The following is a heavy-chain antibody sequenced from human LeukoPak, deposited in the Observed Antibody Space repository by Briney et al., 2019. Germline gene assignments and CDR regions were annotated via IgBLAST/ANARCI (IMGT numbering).Heavy chain of an antibody. V-gene: IGHV3-33*01. CDR3: ARDSIDYGDYVDDY. J-gene: IGHJ4*02. D-gene: IGHD4-17*01. CDR2: VWYDGINK. CDR1: GFSFNSCG. Sequence: PGRSLRLSCAASGFSFNSCGMHWVRQAPGKGLEWVAVVWYDGINKYYAESVKGRFTISRDNSKNTLYLQMNSLRTEDTAVYYCARDSIDYGDYVDDYWGQETLVTVSS.